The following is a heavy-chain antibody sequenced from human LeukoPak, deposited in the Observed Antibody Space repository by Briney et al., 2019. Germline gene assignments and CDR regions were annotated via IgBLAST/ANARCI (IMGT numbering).Heavy chain of an antibody. CDR2: IYTSGST. J-gene: IGHJ3*02. V-gene: IGHV4-4*07. CDR1: GGSISSYY. Sequence: SETLSLTCTVSGGSISSYYWSWIRQPAGKGLEWIGRIYTSGSTNYNPSLKSRVTISVDTSKNQFSLKLSSVTAADTAVYYCARDPAGGDRRRAFDIWGQGTMVTVSS. D-gene: IGHD3-16*01. CDR3: ARDPAGGDRRRAFDI.